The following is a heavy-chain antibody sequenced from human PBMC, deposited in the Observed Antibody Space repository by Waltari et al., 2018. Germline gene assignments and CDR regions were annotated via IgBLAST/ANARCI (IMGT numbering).Heavy chain of an antibody. V-gene: IGHV4-39*01. J-gene: IGHJ1*01. CDR2: IYYSGST. CDR1: GGSISSSSYY. D-gene: IGHD3-22*01. CDR3: ASLYYDSSGYYPYAEYVQH. Sequence: QLQLQESGPGLVKPSETLSLTCTVSGGSISSSSYYWGWIRQPPGKGLAWIGSIYYSGSTYYNPSLKSRVTISVDTSKNQFSLKLSSVTAADTAVYYCASLYYDSSGYYPYAEYVQHWGQGTLVIVSS.